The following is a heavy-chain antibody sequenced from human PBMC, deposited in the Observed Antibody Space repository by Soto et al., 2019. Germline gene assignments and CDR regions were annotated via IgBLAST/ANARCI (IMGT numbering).Heavy chain of an antibody. J-gene: IGHJ6*02. D-gene: IGHD2-15*01. CDR3: AKVGKTEGYCSGGSCYGWNYYYGMDV. Sequence: PGGSLRLSCAASGFTFSSYAVSWVRQAPGKGLEWVSAISGSGGSTYYADSVKGRFTISRDNSKNTLYLQMNSLRAEDTAVYYCAKVGKTEGYCSGGSCYGWNYYYGMDVWGQGTTVTVSS. CDR2: ISGSGGST. V-gene: IGHV3-23*01. CDR1: GFTFSSYA.